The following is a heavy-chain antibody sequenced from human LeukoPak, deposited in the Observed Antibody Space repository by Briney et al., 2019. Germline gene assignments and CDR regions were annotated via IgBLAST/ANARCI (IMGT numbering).Heavy chain of an antibody. CDR1: GFTFSDYY. D-gene: IGHD3-22*01. CDR3: ARVGYYYDSSGYPPTRDDAFDI. J-gene: IGHJ3*02. CDR2: ISSSGSTI. V-gene: IGHV3-11*01. Sequence: GGSLRLSCAASGFTFSDYYMSWIRQAPGKGLEWVSYISSSGSTIYYADSVQGRFTISRDNAKNSLYLQMNSLRAEDTAVYYCARVGYYYDSSGYPPTRDDAFDIWGQGTMVTVSS.